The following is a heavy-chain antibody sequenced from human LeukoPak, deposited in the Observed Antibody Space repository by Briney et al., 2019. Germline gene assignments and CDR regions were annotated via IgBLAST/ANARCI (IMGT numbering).Heavy chain of an antibody. Sequence: PGGSLRLSCAASGFSFSSYAMSWVRQAPGKGLEWVSAISGSGGSTYYADSVKGRFTISRDNSKNTLYLQMNSLRAEDTAVYYCAKSGYIWFGELQAPARIWGQGTLVTVSS. J-gene: IGHJ4*02. D-gene: IGHD3-10*01. CDR3: AKSGYIWFGELQAPARI. CDR1: GFSFSSYA. CDR2: ISGSGGST. V-gene: IGHV3-23*01.